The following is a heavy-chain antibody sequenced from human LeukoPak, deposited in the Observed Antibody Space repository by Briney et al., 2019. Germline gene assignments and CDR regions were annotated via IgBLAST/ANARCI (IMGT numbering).Heavy chain of an antibody. D-gene: IGHD3-9*01. CDR2: IYYSGST. J-gene: IGHJ4*02. CDR3: ARPGDILTGYDY. Sequence: SETLSLTCTVSGGSISSSSYYWGWIRQPPGKGLEWIGSIYYSGSTYYNPSLKSRVTISVDTSKNQFSLKLSSVTAADTAVYYCARPGDILTGYDYWGQGTLVTVSS. V-gene: IGHV4-39*01. CDR1: GGSISSSSYY.